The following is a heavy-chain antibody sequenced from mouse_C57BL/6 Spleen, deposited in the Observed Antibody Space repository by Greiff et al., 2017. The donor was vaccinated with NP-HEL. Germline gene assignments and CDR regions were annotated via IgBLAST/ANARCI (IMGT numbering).Heavy chain of an antibody. J-gene: IGHJ1*03. V-gene: IGHV5-12*01. CDR2: ISNGGGST. CDR3: ARPFYYGPTGYFDV. D-gene: IGHD2-1*01. CDR1: GFTFSDYY. Sequence: EVQLVESGGGLVQPGGSLKLSCAASGFTFSDYYMYWVRQTPEKRLEWVAYISNGGGSTYYPDTVKGRFTISRDNAKNTLYLQMSRLKSEDTAMYYCARPFYYGPTGYFDVWGTGTTVTVSS.